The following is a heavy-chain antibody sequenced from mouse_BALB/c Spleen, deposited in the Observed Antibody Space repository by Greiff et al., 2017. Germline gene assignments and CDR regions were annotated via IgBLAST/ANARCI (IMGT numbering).Heavy chain of an antibody. D-gene: IGHD3-3*01. CDR3: AREALGQDY. CDR2: ISSGGST. J-gene: IGHJ2*01. CDR1: GFTFSSYA. Sequence: EVHLVESGGGLVKPGGSLKLSCAASGFTFSSYAMSWVRQTPEKRLEWVASISSGGSTYYPDSVKGRFTISRDNARNILYLQMSSLRSEDTAMYYCAREALGQDYWGQGTTLTVSS. V-gene: IGHV5-6-5*01.